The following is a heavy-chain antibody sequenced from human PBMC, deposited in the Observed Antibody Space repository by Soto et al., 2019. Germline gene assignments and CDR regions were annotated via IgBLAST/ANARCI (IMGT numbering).Heavy chain of an antibody. CDR1: GFTFSSYV. V-gene: IGHV3-30*18. CDR2: ISYDGSNK. J-gene: IGHJ4*02. D-gene: IGHD3-22*01. CDR3: AKETYDSSGYYDTLFDY. Sequence: GGSLRLSCAASGFTFSSYVLPWVRQAPCKGLEGVAVISYDGSNKYYADSVKGRFTTSRDNSKNTLYLQMNSLRAEDTAVYYCAKETYDSSGYYDTLFDYWGQGT.